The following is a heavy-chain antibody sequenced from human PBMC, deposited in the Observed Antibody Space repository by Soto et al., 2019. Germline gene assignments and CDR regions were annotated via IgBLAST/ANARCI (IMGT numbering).Heavy chain of an antibody. CDR3: ARVNVYFWSGYPVYFDY. Sequence: SSETLSLTCAVYGGSSSGYYWSWIRQPPGKGLEWIGEINHSGSTNYNPSLKSRVTISVDTSKNQFSLKLSSVTAADTAVYYCARVNVYFWSGYPVYFDYWGQGTLVTVSS. D-gene: IGHD3-3*01. V-gene: IGHV4-34*01. CDR2: INHSGST. J-gene: IGHJ4*02. CDR1: GGSSSGYY.